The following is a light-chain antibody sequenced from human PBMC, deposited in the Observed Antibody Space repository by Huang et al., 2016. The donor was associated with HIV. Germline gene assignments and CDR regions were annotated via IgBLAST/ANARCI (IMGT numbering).Light chain of an antibody. CDR1: QSVSTW. Sequence: DIQMTQSPSILSASVGDRITITCRASQSVSTWLAWYQQKPGHPPKRLVDKSSTLETGVPSRFSGSGSGTEFTLTISSLQPDDFATYYCQQYNTFWTFGQGTKV. CDR2: KSS. V-gene: IGKV1-5*03. J-gene: IGKJ1*01. CDR3: QQYNTFWT.